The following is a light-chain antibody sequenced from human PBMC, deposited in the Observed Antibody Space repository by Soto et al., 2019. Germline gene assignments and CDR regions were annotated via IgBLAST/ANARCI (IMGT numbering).Light chain of an antibody. V-gene: IGKV3-15*01. Sequence: EIVMTQSPATLSVSPGERATLSCRASQSISTELAWYQQKPGQPPRLLIYSASTRATGVPARFTGSGSGSEFTLPISGLQSKNFPFYYFQHDQKGPRTFGQGTSVEIK. J-gene: IGKJ2*02. CDR3: QHDQKGPRT. CDR2: SAS. CDR1: QSISTE.